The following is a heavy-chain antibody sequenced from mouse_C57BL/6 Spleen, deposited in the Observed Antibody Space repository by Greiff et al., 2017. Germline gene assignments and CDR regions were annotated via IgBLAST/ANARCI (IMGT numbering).Heavy chain of an antibody. CDR2: IDPETGGT. Sequence: QVQLQQSGAELVRPGASVTLSCKASGYTFTDYEMHWVKQTPVHGLEWIGAIDPETGGTAYNQKFKAKAILTADKSSSTAYMELRSLTSEDSAVYYCTRESSYYGNYDYWGQGTTLTVSS. CDR3: TRESSYYGNYDY. V-gene: IGHV1-15*01. D-gene: IGHD2-10*01. J-gene: IGHJ2*01. CDR1: GYTFTDYE.